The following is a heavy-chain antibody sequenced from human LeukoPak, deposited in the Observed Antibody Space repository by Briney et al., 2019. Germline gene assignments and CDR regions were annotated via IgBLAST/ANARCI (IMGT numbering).Heavy chain of an antibody. Sequence: ASVKVSCKASGYTFTSYAMNWVRQAPGQGLEWMGWINTNTGNPTYAQGFTGRFVFSLDTSVSTAYLQISSLKAEDTAVYYCARTPPFEDFWSGYYGYWGQGTLVTVSS. CDR2: INTNTGNP. J-gene: IGHJ4*02. CDR3: ARTPPFEDFWSGYYGY. V-gene: IGHV7-4-1*02. CDR1: GYTFTSYA. D-gene: IGHD3-3*01.